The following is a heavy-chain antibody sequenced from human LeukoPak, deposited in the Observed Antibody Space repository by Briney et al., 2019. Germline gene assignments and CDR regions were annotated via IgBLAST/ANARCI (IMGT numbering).Heavy chain of an antibody. J-gene: IGHJ6*02. D-gene: IGHD7-27*01. Sequence: PGGSLRRSCAASGFTFDDYAMHWVRQAPGKGLEWVSGISWNSGSIGYADSVKGRFTISRDNAKNSLYLQMNSLRAEDTALYYCAKDIKSGDTWGGYGMDVWGQGTTVTVSS. V-gene: IGHV3-9*01. CDR2: ISWNSGSI. CDR1: GFTFDDYA. CDR3: AKDIKSGDTWGGYGMDV.